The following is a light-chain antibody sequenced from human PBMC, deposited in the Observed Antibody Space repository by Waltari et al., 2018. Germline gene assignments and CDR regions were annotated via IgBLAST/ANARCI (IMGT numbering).Light chain of an antibody. CDR2: DAS. CDR3: QKYGTLPAT. CDR1: QSVSRT. Sequence: VLTQSPGTLSLSPGERATLSCRASQSVSRTLAWYQQKPGQAPRLLIYDASTRATGIPDRFSGSGFGTDFSLTISRLEPEDFAVYYCQKYGTLPATFGQGTTVEIK. J-gene: IGKJ1*01. V-gene: IGKV3-20*01.